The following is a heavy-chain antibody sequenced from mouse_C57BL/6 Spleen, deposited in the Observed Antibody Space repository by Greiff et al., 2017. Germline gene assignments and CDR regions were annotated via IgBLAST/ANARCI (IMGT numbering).Heavy chain of an antibody. Sequence: QVQLQQPGAELVMPGASVKLSCKASGYTFTSYWMHWVKQRPGQGLEWIGEIDPSDSYTNYNQKFKGKSTLTVDKSSSTAYMQLSSLTSEDSAVYYSARSLITTVVATDFDVWGTGTTVTVSS. V-gene: IGHV1-69*01. CDR3: ARSLITTVVATDFDV. D-gene: IGHD1-1*01. CDR2: IDPSDSYT. J-gene: IGHJ1*03. CDR1: GYTFTSYW.